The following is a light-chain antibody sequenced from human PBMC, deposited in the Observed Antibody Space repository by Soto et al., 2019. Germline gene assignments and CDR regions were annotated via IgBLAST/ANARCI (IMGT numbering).Light chain of an antibody. V-gene: IGKV1-5*03. Sequence: DIQMTQSPSTLSASFGDRVTITCRASENINSRLAWYQQKPGKAPKLLIYKASTLQGGVPSRFIGSGSGTEFTLTISSMXPDDFATDHCQQYNSXWTFRQGTKVDI. J-gene: IGKJ1*01. CDR3: QQYNSXWT. CDR2: KAS. CDR1: ENINSR.